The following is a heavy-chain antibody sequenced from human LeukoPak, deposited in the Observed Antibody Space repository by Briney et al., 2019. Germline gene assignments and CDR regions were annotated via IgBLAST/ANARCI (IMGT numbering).Heavy chain of an antibody. D-gene: IGHD4-23*01. V-gene: IGHV1-69*13. CDR3: ARAKTNDYGGLSFDY. Sequence: ASVKVSCKASGGTFSSYAISWVRQAPGQGLVWMGGIIPIFGTANYAQKFQGRVTITADESTSTAYMELSSLRSEDTAVYYCARAKTNDYGGLSFDYWGQGTLVTVSS. CDR1: GGTFSSYA. J-gene: IGHJ4*02. CDR2: IIPIFGTA.